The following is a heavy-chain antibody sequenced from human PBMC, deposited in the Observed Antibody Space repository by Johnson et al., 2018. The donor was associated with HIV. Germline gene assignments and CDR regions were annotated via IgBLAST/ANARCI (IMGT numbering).Heavy chain of an antibody. D-gene: IGHD1-26*01. CDR2: IYSDGST. J-gene: IGHJ3*02. Sequence: EVQLVESGGGLVQPGGSLRLSCVATAFTVSSNYMSWVRQAPGKGLEWVSAIYSDGSTYYADSVKGRFTVSRDNAKNSLYLQMNSLRAEDTALYYCAKDILVGAMGGAFDIWGQGTMVTVSS. CDR1: AFTVSSNY. V-gene: IGHV3-66*02. CDR3: AKDILVGAMGGAFDI.